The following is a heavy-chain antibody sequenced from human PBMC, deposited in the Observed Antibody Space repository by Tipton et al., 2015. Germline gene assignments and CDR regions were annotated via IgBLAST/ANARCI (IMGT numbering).Heavy chain of an antibody. V-gene: IGHV3-74*01. Sequence: GSLRLSCAASGFTFRDYWMYWVRQPPGKGLQWVSYVNTDGSRTVYADSVKGRFTVSRDNSKNTFYLQMHSLRAEDTAVYYCARAETWELQFDYWGQGTLVDVSS. CDR3: ARAETWELQFDY. J-gene: IGHJ4*02. D-gene: IGHD1-26*01. CDR2: VNTDGSRT. CDR1: GFTFRDYW.